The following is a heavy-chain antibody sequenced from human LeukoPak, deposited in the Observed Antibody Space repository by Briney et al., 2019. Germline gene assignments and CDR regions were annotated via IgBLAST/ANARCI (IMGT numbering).Heavy chain of an antibody. CDR3: ARAPRSMTKGAFDI. Sequence: SETLSLTCTVSGGSISSYYWSWIRQPPGKGLEWIGYIYYSGSTNYNPSLKSRVTISVDTSKNQFSLKLSSVTAADTAVYYCARAPRSMTKGAFDIWGQGTMVTVSS. V-gene: IGHV4-59*01. CDR2: IYYSGST. D-gene: IGHD4-11*01. J-gene: IGHJ3*02. CDR1: GGSISSYY.